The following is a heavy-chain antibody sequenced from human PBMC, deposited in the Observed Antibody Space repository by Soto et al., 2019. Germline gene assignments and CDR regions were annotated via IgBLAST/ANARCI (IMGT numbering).Heavy chain of an antibody. CDR2: INHSGST. J-gene: IGHJ4*02. CDR1: GGSFSGYY. D-gene: IGHD3-10*01. CDR3: ARGVRGYRDY. Sequence: SETLSLTCAVYGGSFSGYYWSWIRQPPGKGLEWIGEINHSGSTNYNPSLKSRFTISVDTSKNQFSLKRSSVTAADTAVYYCARGVRGYRDYWGQGTLVTVSS. V-gene: IGHV4-34*01.